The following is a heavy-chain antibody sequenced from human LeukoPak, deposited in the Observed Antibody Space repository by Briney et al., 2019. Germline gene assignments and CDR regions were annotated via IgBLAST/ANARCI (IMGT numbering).Heavy chain of an antibody. CDR1: GGSISSSSYY. J-gene: IGHJ6*02. D-gene: IGHD4-11*01. Sequence: MPSETLSLTCTVSGGSISSSSYYWGWIRQPPGKGLEWIGSIYYSGSTYYNPSLKSRVTISIDTSKNQFSLKVSSVTAADTAVYYCARPDYRAYYYSMDVWGQGTTVTVSS. V-gene: IGHV4-39*01. CDR3: ARPDYRAYYYSMDV. CDR2: IYYSGST.